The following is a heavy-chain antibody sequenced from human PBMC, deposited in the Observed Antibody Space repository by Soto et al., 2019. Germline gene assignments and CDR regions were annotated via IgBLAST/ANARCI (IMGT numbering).Heavy chain of an antibody. CDR2: ISAGRST. CDR1: GFTFSNYA. Sequence: EVQVLEAGGDLVQPGGSLRLSCAASGFTFSNYAMNWVRQAPGKGPEWVSGISAGRSTYYADSVKGRFTISRDNSKSTLFLQMDSLRAEDTALYYCTKVRGDPVWGKGTTVTVSS. D-gene: IGHD4-17*01. V-gene: IGHV3-23*01. J-gene: IGHJ6*04. CDR3: TKVRGDPV.